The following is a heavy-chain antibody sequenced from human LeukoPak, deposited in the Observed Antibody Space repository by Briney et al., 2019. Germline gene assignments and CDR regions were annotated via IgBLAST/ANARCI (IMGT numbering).Heavy chain of an antibody. Sequence: ASVKVSCKASGYTFTGYYMHWVRQAPGQGLEWMGRINPNSGGTNYAQKFQGRVTMTRDTSISTAYMELGRLRSDDTAVYYCARVRGGIAVAGKYYYFDYWGQGTLVTVSS. CDR1: GYTFTGYY. CDR3: ARVRGGIAVAGKYYYFDY. D-gene: IGHD6-19*01. V-gene: IGHV1-2*06. J-gene: IGHJ4*02. CDR2: INPNSGGT.